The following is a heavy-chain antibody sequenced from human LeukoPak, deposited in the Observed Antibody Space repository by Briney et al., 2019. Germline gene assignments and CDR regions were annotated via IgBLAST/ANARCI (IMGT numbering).Heavy chain of an antibody. J-gene: IGHJ6*03. D-gene: IGHD2-2*01. CDR3: ARLRRYCSTSTCQYYYYYMDV. V-gene: IGHV3-11*04. CDR1: GFTFSDYY. CDR2: ISSSDNSDSTI. Sequence: PGGSLRLSCAASGFTFSDYYVTWIRQAPGKGLEWVSHISSSDNSDSTIHYADSVKGRFTISRDHAKSSLYLQMNSLGAEDTAVYYCARLRRYCSTSTCQYYYYYMDVWGKGTTVTVSS.